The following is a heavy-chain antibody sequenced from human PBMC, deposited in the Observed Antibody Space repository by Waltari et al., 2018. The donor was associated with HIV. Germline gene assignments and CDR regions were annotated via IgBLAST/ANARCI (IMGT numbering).Heavy chain of an antibody. D-gene: IGHD2-15*01. CDR2: IYPGDSDT. Sequence: EVQLVQSGAEVKKPGESLKISCKGSGYSFTSYWIGWVGQMPGKGLEWMGIIYPGDSDTRYSPSFQGQVTISADKSISTAYLQWSSLKASDTAMYYCARRYCSGGSCYYAFDYWGQGTLVTVSS. V-gene: IGHV5-51*01. CDR1: GYSFTSYW. CDR3: ARRYCSGGSCYYAFDY. J-gene: IGHJ4*02.